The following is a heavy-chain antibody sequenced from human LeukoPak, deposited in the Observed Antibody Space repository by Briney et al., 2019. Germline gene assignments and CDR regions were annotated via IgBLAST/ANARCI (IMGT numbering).Heavy chain of an antibody. CDR1: GGSISSSSYY. CDR3: ASRVY. CDR2: IYYSGST. J-gene: IGHJ4*02. Sequence: SETVSSTCTVSGGSISSSSYYWGWIRQPPGKGLEWIGSIYYSGSTYYNPSLKSRVTISVDTSKNQFSLKLSSVTAADTAVYYCASRVYWGQRTLVTVSS. V-gene: IGHV4-39*01.